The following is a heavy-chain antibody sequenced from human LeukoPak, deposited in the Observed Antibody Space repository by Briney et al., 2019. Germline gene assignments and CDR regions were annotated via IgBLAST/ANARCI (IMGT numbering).Heavy chain of an antibody. CDR1: GFTFSSYA. V-gene: IGHV3-23*01. CDR3: ARVPFGSGSYSTLDY. D-gene: IGHD3-10*01. CDR2: ISGSGGST. Sequence: GGSLRLSCAASGFTFSSYAMSWVRQAPGKGLEWVSAISGSGGSTYYADSVKGRFTISRDNSKNTLFLQMKSLRAEDTAVYYCARVPFGSGSYSTLDYWGQGTLVTVSS. J-gene: IGHJ4*02.